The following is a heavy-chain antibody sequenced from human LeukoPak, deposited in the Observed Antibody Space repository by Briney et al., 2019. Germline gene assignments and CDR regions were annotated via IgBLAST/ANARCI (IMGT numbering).Heavy chain of an antibody. CDR1: GYSFTSYW. Sequence: GESLKISCKGSGYSFTSYWIGWVRQMPGKGLEWMGIIYPGDSDTRYSPSFQGQVTISADKSISTAYLQWSSLKASDTAMYYCARNDYYGGNTGKDYYYYYGMDVWGQGTTVTVSS. J-gene: IGHJ6*02. CDR2: IYPGDSDT. V-gene: IGHV5-51*01. CDR3: ARNDYYGGNTGKDYYYYYGMDV. D-gene: IGHD4-23*01.